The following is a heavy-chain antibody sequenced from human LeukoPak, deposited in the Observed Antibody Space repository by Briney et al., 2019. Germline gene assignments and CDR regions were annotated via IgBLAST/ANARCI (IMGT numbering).Heavy chain of an antibody. CDR2: IYYSGST. J-gene: IGHJ4*02. D-gene: IGHD4-17*01. Sequence: SPTLSLTCIVCGGSISRYYWGWIRQPPGKGLEWIGYIYYSGSTNYNPSHKSRVTISVDTSKNQFSLELSSVTAADTAVYYCARGNYGDYSVWGQGTLVTVSS. V-gene: IGHV4-59*01. CDR1: GGSISRYY. CDR3: ARGNYGDYSV.